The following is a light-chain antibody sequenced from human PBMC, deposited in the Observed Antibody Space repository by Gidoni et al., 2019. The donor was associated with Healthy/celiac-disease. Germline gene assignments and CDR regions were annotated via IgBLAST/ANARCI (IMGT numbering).Light chain of an antibody. CDR2: GAS. V-gene: IGKV3-20*01. CDR1: QSVSSSY. CDR3: HQYGSSPLFT. Sequence: IVLPQSPGTLMLSPAATATPSCRARQSVSSSYLAWYQQKPRQAPRLLIYGASSRTTGIPDRFSGSGSGTDFTLTISRLEPEDFAVYYCHQYGSSPLFTFGPGTKVDIK. J-gene: IGKJ3*01.